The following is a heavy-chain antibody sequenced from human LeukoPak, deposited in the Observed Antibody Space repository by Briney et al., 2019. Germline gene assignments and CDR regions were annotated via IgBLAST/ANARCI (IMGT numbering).Heavy chain of an antibody. Sequence: GGSLRLSCAASGFTFSSYWMSWVRQAPGKGLEWVANIKQDESEKYYVDSVKGRFTISRDNAKNSLYLQMNSLRAEDTAVYYCARALTSSGWYFDYWGQGTLVTVSS. D-gene: IGHD6-19*01. CDR1: GFTFSSYW. V-gene: IGHV3-7*01. CDR3: ARALTSSGWYFDY. CDR2: IKQDESEK. J-gene: IGHJ4*02.